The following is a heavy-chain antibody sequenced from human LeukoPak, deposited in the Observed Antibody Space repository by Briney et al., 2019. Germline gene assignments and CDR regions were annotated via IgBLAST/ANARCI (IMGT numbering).Heavy chain of an antibody. D-gene: IGHD1-26*01. V-gene: IGHV3-66*01. CDR2: IYSGGST. J-gene: IGHJ3*02. CDR1: GFTVSSNY. Sequence: GGSLRLSCAASGFTVSSNYMSWVRQAPGKGLEWVSVIYSGGSTYYADPVKGRFTISRDNSKNTLYLQMNSLRAEDTAVYYCARSGGSYYVPRTDAFDIWGQGTMVTVSS. CDR3: ARSGGSYYVPRTDAFDI.